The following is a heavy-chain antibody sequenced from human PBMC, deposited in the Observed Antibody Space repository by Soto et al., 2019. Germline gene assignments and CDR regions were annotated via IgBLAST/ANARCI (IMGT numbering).Heavy chain of an antibody. J-gene: IGHJ2*01. CDR2: SHHSEST. CDR3: ARQVGSGRWCVDL. D-gene: IGHD2-2*01. CDR1: GGSITSSGYL. V-gene: IGHV4-39*01. Sequence: QLQLQESGPGLVKPSETLSLTCTVSGGSITSSGYLCAWIRQPPGMGLERIGTSHHSESTYYNPPLKSRVPTSADTPKDQLAPGLSSVTGADTAVYYCARQVGSGRWCVDLWGRGTLVTV.